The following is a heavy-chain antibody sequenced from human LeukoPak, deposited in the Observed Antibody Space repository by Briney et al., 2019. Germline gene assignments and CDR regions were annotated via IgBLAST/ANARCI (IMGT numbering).Heavy chain of an antibody. Sequence: GRSLRLSCAASGFTFSSYGMHWVRQAPGKGLEWVAVISYDGSNKYYADSVKGRFTISRDNSKNTLYLQMNSLRAEDTAVYYCAQDHRKTLYCSSTSCYFDYWGQGTLVTVSS. CDR3: AQDHRKTLYCSSTSCYFDY. V-gene: IGHV3-30*18. CDR2: ISYDGSNK. D-gene: IGHD2-2*01. J-gene: IGHJ4*02. CDR1: GFTFSSYG.